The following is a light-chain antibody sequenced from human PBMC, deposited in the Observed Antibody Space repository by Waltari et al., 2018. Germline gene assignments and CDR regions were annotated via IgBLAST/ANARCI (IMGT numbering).Light chain of an antibody. CDR3: QQYYSSPWT. CDR1: QSHFTSTYNQNY. CDR2: WSS. V-gene: IGKV4-1*01. J-gene: IGKJ1*01. Sequence: DIVMTQSPDSLAVSLGERATIKCKSSQSHFTSTYNQNYLAWYQQKPGQPHEPLIYWSSTRESGVADRFSGSGSGTDFTLTISSLQAEDVAFYYCQQYYSSPWTFGQGTKVEVK.